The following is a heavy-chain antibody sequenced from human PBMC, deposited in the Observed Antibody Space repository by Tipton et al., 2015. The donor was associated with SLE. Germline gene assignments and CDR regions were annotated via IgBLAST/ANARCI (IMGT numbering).Heavy chain of an antibody. J-gene: IGHJ4*02. D-gene: IGHD5-24*01. CDR1: GFIFRNYG. CDR3: AKDLPYCRDGKCYNGAADY. V-gene: IGHV3-23*01. Sequence: SLRLSCAASGFIFRNYGMSWVRQAPGKGLEWVSAIDGSGANTFYADSVRGRFTISRDNSKNTLYLQMNSLRAEDTATYYCAKDLPYCRDGKCYNGAADYWGQGLVVTVSS. CDR2: IDGSGANT.